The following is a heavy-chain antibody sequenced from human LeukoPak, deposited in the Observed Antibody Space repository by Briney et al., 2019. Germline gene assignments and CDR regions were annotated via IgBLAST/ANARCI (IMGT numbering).Heavy chain of an antibody. Sequence: GGSLRLSCAASGFTFCSYEMIWFRQAPGKGLEWVSYISSSGSIIYYADSVKGRFTISRDNAKNSMYLQMNSLRAEDTAVYYCATENDSGGFDYWGQGTLVTVSS. CDR1: GFTFCSYE. J-gene: IGHJ4*02. CDR2: ISSSGSII. V-gene: IGHV3-48*03. D-gene: IGHD4-23*01. CDR3: ATENDSGGFDY.